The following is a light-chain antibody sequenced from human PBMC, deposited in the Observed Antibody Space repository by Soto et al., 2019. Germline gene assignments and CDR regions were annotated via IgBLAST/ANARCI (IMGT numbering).Light chain of an antibody. CDR2: DAS. Sequence: EIVLTQSPATLSLSPGERATLSCRASQSVSSYLAWYQQKPGQAPRLLIYDASNRATGIPARFSGSGSGTDITLAISSLEPEDFAVYYCQERSNWPLRFGGGTKVEIK. CDR1: QSVSSY. V-gene: IGKV3-11*01. J-gene: IGKJ4*01. CDR3: QERSNWPLR.